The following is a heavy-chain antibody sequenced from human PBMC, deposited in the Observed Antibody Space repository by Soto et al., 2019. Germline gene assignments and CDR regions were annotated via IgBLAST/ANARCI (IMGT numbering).Heavy chain of an antibody. J-gene: IGHJ4*01. D-gene: IGHD1-26*01. CDR3: ARGEQYSGRIFDY. CDR1: GDSVSSNSAV. V-gene: IGHV6-1*01. CDR2: TYCRSKWYY. Sequence: QTLSLTCAITGDSVSSNSAVGVCGIQSRSRVLEWLGRTYCRSKWYYEYAVSVRGRITINPDTSKNQYSLQLNSVTPEDTAVYFCARGEQYSGRIFDYWGQGTLVTVSS.